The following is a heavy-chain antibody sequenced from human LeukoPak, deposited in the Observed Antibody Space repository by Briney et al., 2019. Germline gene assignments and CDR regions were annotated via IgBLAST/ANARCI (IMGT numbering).Heavy chain of an antibody. J-gene: IGHJ4*02. CDR3: ARRSAAGGFYDY. V-gene: IGHV3-74*01. Sequence: GGSLRLSCAVSGFTFSSYWMHWVRQGPGEGLLWISRIDSDGSGTTYADSVQGRFTISRDNAKNTLYLQMNSLRAEDTAVYYCARRSAAGGFYDYWGQGTLVTVSS. CDR2: IDSDGSGT. CDR1: GFTFSSYW. D-gene: IGHD6-13*01.